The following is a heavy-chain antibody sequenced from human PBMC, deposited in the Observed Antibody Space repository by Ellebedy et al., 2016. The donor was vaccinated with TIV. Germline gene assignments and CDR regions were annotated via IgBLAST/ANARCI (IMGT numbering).Heavy chain of an antibody. V-gene: IGHV3-30*18. J-gene: IGHJ4*02. CDR3: AKLTSANSPFDY. D-gene: IGHD4-23*01. CDR1: GFTFSSYG. Sequence: GGSLRLSCVASGFTFSSYGMHWVRQAPGKGLEWVAVISYDGSNKYYADSVKGRITISRDNSKNTLYLQMNSLRAEDTAVYYCAKLTSANSPFDYWGQGTLVTVSS. CDR2: ISYDGSNK.